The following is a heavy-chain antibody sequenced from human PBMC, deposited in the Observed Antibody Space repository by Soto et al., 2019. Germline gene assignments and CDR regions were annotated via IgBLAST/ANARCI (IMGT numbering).Heavy chain of an antibody. D-gene: IGHD3-10*01. CDR2: ISGSGSNT. CDR3: AKDSWVRGINSGDY. J-gene: IGHJ4*02. V-gene: IGHV3-23*01. Sequence: PGGSLRLSCAASGFTFISYAMSWVLQAPGKGLEWVSAISGSGSNTFHADSVKGRFTISRDNSKNMVYLQMNSLRAEDTAVYYCAKDSWVRGINSGDYWGQGTLVTVSS. CDR1: GFTFISYA.